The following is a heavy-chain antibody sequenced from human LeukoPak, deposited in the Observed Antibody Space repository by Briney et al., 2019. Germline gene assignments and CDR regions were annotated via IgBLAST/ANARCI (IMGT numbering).Heavy chain of an antibody. V-gene: IGHV3-11*06. D-gene: IGHD4-17*01. Sequence: GGSLRLSCAASGFTFSDYYMSWIRQAPGKGLEWVSYISSSSSYTNYADSVKGRFTISRDNAKNSLYLQMNSLRAEDTAVYYCARLHDHGDREVFDYWGQGTLVTVSS. J-gene: IGHJ4*02. CDR2: ISSSSSYT. CDR3: ARLHDHGDREVFDY. CDR1: GFTFSDYY.